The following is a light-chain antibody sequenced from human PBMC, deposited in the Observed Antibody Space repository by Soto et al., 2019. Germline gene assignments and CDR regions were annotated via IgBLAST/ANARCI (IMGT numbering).Light chain of an antibody. V-gene: IGKV1-9*01. J-gene: IGKJ4*01. CDR3: QQLNSYPLT. Sequence: DIQLIQSPSFLSAAVGDRVTITCRASQGISSYLAWYQQKPGKAPKLLIYAASTLQSGVPSRFSGSGSGTEFTLTISSLQPEDFATYYCQQLNSYPLTFGRGTKVDIK. CDR2: AAS. CDR1: QGISSY.